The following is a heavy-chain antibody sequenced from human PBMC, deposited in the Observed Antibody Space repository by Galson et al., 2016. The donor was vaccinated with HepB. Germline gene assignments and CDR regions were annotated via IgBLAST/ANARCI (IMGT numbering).Heavy chain of an antibody. CDR2: ISAYSGAT. D-gene: IGHD5-12*01. CDR1: GYTFTNYN. V-gene: IGHV1-18*01. CDR3: VRLAGGGYDCFDY. J-gene: IGHJ4*02. Sequence: SVKVSCKASGYTFTNYNINWVRQAPGQGLEWMGWISAYSGATNYAQKFQGRVTMTPDTSTSTAYMELRSLRSDDTALYYCVRLAGGGYDCFDYWGQGALVTASS.